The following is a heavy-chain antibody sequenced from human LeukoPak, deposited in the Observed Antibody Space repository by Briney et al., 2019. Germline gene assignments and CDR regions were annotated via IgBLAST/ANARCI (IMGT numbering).Heavy chain of an antibody. CDR3: ARPYDSSADDAFDI. D-gene: IGHD3-22*01. CDR1: GGSISSYY. Sequence: PSETLSLTCTVSGGSISSYYWSWIRQPAGKGLEWIGRIYTSGSTNCNPSLKSRVTISVDKSKNQFSLKLSSVTAADTAVYYCARPYDSSADDAFDIWGQGTMVTVSS. J-gene: IGHJ3*02. V-gene: IGHV4-4*07. CDR2: IYTSGST.